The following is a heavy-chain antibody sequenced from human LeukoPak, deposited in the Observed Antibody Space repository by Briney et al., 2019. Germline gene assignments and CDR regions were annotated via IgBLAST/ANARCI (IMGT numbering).Heavy chain of an antibody. V-gene: IGHV1-18*01. D-gene: IGHD3-3*01. CDR1: GYTFTSYG. CDR3: ASSATTIFGVVPSGY. Sequence: GASVKVSCKASGYTFTSYGISWVRQAPGQGLEWMGWISAYNGNTNYAQKLQGRVTMTTDTSTSTAYMELRSLRSDDTAVYYCASSATTIFGVVPSGYWGQGTLVTVSS. J-gene: IGHJ4*02. CDR2: ISAYNGNT.